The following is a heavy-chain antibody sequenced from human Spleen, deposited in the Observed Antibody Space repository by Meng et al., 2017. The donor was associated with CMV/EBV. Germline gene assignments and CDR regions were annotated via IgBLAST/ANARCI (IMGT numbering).Heavy chain of an antibody. CDR1: GFTFTNSA. J-gene: IGHJ6*02. Sequence: SVKVSCKASGFTFTNSAVQWVQQARGQRLEWIGWIVVGSGNTNYAQQFQERVTISRDMSTTTAYMEMSSLRTEDTAVYYCAAGTVHTSSWTGNGVGGGMDVWGQGTTVTVSS. D-gene: IGHD6-13*01. CDR2: IVVGSGNT. CDR3: AAGTVHTSSWTGNGVGGGMDV. V-gene: IGHV1-58*01.